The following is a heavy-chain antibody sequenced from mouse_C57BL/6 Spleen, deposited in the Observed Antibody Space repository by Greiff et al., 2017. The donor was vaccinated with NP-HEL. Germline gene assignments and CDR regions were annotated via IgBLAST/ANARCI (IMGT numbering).Heavy chain of an antibody. CDR2: ISSGSSTI. CDR1: GFTFSDYG. D-gene: IGHD1-1*01. J-gene: IGHJ4*01. Sequence: EVQGAESGGGLVKPGGSLKLSCAASGFTFSDYGMHWVRQAPEKGLEWVTYISSGSSTIYYADTVKGRFTISRDNAKNTLFLQMTSLRSEDTAMYYCARRVVAKDYAMDYWGQGTSVTVSS. CDR3: ARRVVAKDYAMDY. V-gene: IGHV5-17*01.